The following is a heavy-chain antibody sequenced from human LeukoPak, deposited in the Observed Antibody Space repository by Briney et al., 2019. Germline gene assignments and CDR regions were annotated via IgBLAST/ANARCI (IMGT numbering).Heavy chain of an antibody. CDR3: ARKAWSEQWHTEGNFDY. Sequence: KPGESLKISCKGSGYSFTSYWIGWARQMPGKGLEWMGIIYPGDSDTRYSPSFQGQVTISADKSISTAYLQWSSLKASDTAMYYCARKAWSEQWHTEGNFDYWDQGTLVTVSS. D-gene: IGHD6-19*01. V-gene: IGHV5-51*03. CDR2: IYPGDSDT. CDR1: GYSFTSYW. J-gene: IGHJ4*02.